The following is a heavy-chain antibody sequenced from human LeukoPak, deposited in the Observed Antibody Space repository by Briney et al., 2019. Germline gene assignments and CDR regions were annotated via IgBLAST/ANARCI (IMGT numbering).Heavy chain of an antibody. Sequence: SQTLSLTFALSGDSVSINSATWSWVRQSPSRGLEWLGSTYYGIKLYYDSAFAVKGLMTINPNTSNNQFALQLNSVTPEDTAVYYCTRGDQGSVTSLFRHWGQGTLVTVSS. V-gene: IGHV6-1*03. D-gene: IGHD1-26*01. CDR1: GDSVSINSAT. CDR3: TRGDQGSVTSLFRH. J-gene: IGHJ1*01. CDR2: TYYGIKLYY.